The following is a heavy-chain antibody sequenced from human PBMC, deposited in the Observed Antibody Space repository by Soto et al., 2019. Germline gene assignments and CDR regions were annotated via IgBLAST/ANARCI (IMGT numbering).Heavy chain of an antibody. V-gene: IGHV1-8*01. CDR2: MSPSSGNT. CDR3: ARVGGQLFGDHGMDV. Sequence: QVQLVQSGAEVKKPGASVKVSCKASGYTFTTYEINWVRQVPGQGLEWMGWMSPSSGNTGYVDQFRGRVTMTSNTSMPTAYMERSSLRSEDTAVYYCARVGGQLFGDHGMDVWGQGPTVTVSS. J-gene: IGHJ6*02. D-gene: IGHD3-10*01. CDR1: GYTFTTYE.